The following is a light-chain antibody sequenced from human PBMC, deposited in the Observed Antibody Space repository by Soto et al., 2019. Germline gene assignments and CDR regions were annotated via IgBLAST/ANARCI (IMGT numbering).Light chain of an antibody. CDR3: QHYAKSPPFT. CDR1: QSVSSRY. V-gene: IGKV3-20*01. CDR2: DAS. Sequence: EIVLTQSPGTLSLSPGERATLSCRASQSVSSRYLGWYQQKPGQAPRLLIYDASSRATGVPDRFSGGGSGTDFTLTISRLEPEDFAVYYCQHYAKSPPFTFGPGTKVDI. J-gene: IGKJ3*01.